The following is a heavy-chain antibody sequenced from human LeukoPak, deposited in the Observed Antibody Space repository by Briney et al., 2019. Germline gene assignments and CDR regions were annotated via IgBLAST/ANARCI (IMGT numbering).Heavy chain of an antibody. D-gene: IGHD3-16*02. Sequence: GGSLRPSCAASGFTFSSYAMHWVRQAPGKGLEYVSAISSNGGSTYYANSVKGRFTISRDNSKNTLYLQMGSLRAEDMAVYYCARGLRLGELSLFDYWGQGTLVTVSS. J-gene: IGHJ4*02. V-gene: IGHV3-64*01. CDR2: ISSNGGST. CDR3: ARGLRLGELSLFDY. CDR1: GFTFSSYA.